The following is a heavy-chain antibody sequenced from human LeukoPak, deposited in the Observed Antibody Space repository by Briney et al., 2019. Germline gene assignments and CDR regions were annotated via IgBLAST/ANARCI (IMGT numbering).Heavy chain of an antibody. Sequence: GGSLRLSCAASGFTFSNFALNWVRQAPGKGLEWVSTVSGSGGSTNYADSVKGRFTISRDNSKNTLYLQMNSLRAEDTALYYCADHYYGSGTNVFDIWGQGTMVTVSS. CDR1: GFTFSNFA. J-gene: IGHJ3*02. CDR2: VSGSGGST. D-gene: IGHD3-10*01. CDR3: ADHYYGSGTNVFDI. V-gene: IGHV3-23*01.